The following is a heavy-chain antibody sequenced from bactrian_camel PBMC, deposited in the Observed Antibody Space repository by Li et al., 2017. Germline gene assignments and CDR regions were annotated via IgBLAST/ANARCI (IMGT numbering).Heavy chain of an antibody. CDR2: AGDDDVT. J-gene: IGHJ4*01. V-gene: IGHV3S55*01. CDR3: AAGPYGPCSDDRHQYNY. Sequence: HVQLVESGGGPVQAGGSLRHSCVASGDTRSSYCMAWFRQAPGKEREGVAAAGDDDVTSYTDSVKGRVLLSKDYEHNTLFLQMDNLRPEDTAMYYCAAGPYGPCSDDRHQYNYWGQGTQVTVS. D-gene: IGHD4*01. CDR1: GDTRSSYC.